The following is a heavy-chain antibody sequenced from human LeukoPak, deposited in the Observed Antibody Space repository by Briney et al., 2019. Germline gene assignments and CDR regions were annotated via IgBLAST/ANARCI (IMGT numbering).Heavy chain of an antibody. CDR3: ARGGFGEDYYSYYMDV. Sequence: VASVKVSCRASGYTFTSYGISWVRQAPGQGLEWMGWISAYNGNTNYAQKLQGRVTMTTDTSTSTAYMELRSLRSDDTAVYYCARGGFGEDYYSYYMDVWGKGTTVTISS. CDR2: ISAYNGNT. J-gene: IGHJ6*03. V-gene: IGHV1-18*01. CDR1: GYTFTSYG. D-gene: IGHD3-10*01.